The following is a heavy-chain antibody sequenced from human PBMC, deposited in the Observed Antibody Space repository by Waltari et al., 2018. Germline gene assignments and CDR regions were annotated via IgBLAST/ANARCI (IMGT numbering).Heavy chain of an antibody. D-gene: IGHD3-10*01. CDR3: AREYYGSGSYYNSPFDY. CDR1: GGSISSHY. J-gene: IGHJ4*02. CDR2: IYYSGST. V-gene: IGHV4-59*11. Sequence: QVQLQESGPGLVKPSETLSLTCTVSGGSISSHYWSWIRHPPGKGLEWIGYIYYSGSTNYNPSLKSRVTISVDTSKNQFSLKLSSVTAADTAVYYCAREYYGSGSYYNSPFDYWGQGTLVTVSS.